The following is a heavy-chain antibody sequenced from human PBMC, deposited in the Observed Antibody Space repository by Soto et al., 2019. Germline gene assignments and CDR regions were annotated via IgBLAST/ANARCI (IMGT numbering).Heavy chain of an antibody. Sequence: GGSLRLSCAASGFPFINFAMSWVRQSPGKGLEWVSAISGTGSRTWYADSVKGRFTISRDNSKNTLYLQMNSLRAEDTAVYYCARGTSSSYYYDSSGYQTVRYFDLWGSGTLVTVSS. CDR2: ISGTGSRT. J-gene: IGHJ2*01. V-gene: IGHV3-23*01. D-gene: IGHD3-22*01. CDR3: ARGTSSSYYYDSSGYQTVRYFDL. CDR1: GFPFINFA.